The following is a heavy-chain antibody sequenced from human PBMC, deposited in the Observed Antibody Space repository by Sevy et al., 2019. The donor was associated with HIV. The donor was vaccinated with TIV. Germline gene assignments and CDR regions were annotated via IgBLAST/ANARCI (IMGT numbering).Heavy chain of an antibody. D-gene: IGHD2-15*01. Sequence: GGSLRLSCAASGFTFSRHWMTWVRQAPGKGLEWVANIKKDGSEKNFVESVKGRFTISRDNAQNSMYLQMNSLRVEDTAVYYCAREEVEGGGFANWGQGTLVTVSS. V-gene: IGHV3-7*01. CDR1: GFTFSRHW. CDR3: AREEVEGGGFAN. J-gene: IGHJ4*02. CDR2: IKKDGSEK.